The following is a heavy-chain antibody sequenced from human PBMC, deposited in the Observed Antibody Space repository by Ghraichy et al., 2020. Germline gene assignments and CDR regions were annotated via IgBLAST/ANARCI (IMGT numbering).Heavy chain of an antibody. J-gene: IGHJ4*02. Sequence: GGSLRLSCAASGITFRKAWMSWVRQAPGKGLEWVGHIENAADGGTPGYAAPVKGRFTISRDDSKNTLTLQMNRLKTEDTGVYYCTTMGYDYDSRGHFWSSPFDYWGQGALVTVSS. CDR3: TTMGYDYDSRGHFWSSPFDY. D-gene: IGHD3-22*01. CDR1: GITFRKAW. V-gene: IGHV3-15*04. CDR2: IENAADGGTP.